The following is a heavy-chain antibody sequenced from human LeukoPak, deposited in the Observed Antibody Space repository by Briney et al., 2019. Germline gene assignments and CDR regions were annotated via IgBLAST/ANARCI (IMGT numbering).Heavy chain of an antibody. J-gene: IGHJ3*02. Sequence: GGSLRLSCAASGFTFSSYEMNWVRQAPGKGLEWVSSISSSSTYIYYADSVKGRFTISRDNAKNALYLQMNSLRAEDTAVYYCAREGLGYSGYAADAFDIWGQGTMVTVSS. CDR3: AREGLGYSGYAADAFDI. CDR2: ISSSSTYI. CDR1: GFTFSSYE. V-gene: IGHV3-21*01. D-gene: IGHD5-12*01.